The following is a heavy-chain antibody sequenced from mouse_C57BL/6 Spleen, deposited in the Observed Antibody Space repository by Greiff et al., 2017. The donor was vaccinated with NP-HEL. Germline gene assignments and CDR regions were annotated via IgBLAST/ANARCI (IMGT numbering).Heavy chain of an antibody. CDR3: TRETGGRVFDY. J-gene: IGHJ2*01. D-gene: IGHD3-3*01. Sequence: VKLVESGAELVRPGASVTLSCKASGYTFTDYEMHWVKQTPVHGLEWIGAIDPETGGTAYNQKFKGKAILTADKSSSTAYMELRSLTSEDSAVYYCTRETGGRVFDYWGQGTTLTVSS. CDR2: IDPETGGT. V-gene: IGHV1-15*01. CDR1: GYTFTDYE.